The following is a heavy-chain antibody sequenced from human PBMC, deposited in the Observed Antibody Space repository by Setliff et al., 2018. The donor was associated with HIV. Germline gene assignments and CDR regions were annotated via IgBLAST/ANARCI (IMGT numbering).Heavy chain of an antibody. Sequence: SETLSLTCTVSGGSISSGSYYWSWIRQPAGKGLEWIGRIYTSGSTYCNPSLKSRVTISLDTSKNQFSLKLTSVTAADTAVYYCARLRISGWDLDYWGQGTLVTVSS. D-gene: IGHD6-19*01. CDR2: IYTSGST. J-gene: IGHJ4*02. V-gene: IGHV4-61*02. CDR3: ARLRISGWDLDY. CDR1: GGSISSGSYY.